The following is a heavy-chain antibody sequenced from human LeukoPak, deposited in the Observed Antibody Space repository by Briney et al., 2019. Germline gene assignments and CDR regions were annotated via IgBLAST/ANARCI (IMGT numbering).Heavy chain of an antibody. Sequence: ASVTVSCKASGYTFTGYYMHWVRQAPGQGLEWMGWINPNSGGTNYAQKFQGRVTMTRDTSTSTVYMELSSLRSEDTAVYYCARDQTAVGDFWSGFGIAGIDYWGQGTLVTVSS. CDR1: GYTFTGYY. V-gene: IGHV1-2*02. CDR3: ARDQTAVGDFWSGFGIAGIDY. J-gene: IGHJ4*02. D-gene: IGHD3-3*01. CDR2: INPNSGGT.